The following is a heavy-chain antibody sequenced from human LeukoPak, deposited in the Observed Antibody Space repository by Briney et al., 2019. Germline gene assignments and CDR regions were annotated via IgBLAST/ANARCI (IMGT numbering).Heavy chain of an antibody. J-gene: IGHJ4*02. CDR3: ARGYGDFRVEGRYFHS. CDR1: DGSITNYD. CDR2: VHYSGTA. Sequence: PSETLSLTCTVSDGSITNYDWSWVRQPPGKGLEFIGHVHYSGTANYNPSLRSRVTISIDASKKHFFLKLKSVTAADTAVYFCARGYGDFRVEGRYFHSWGQGTLVTVSS. D-gene: IGHD4-17*01. V-gene: IGHV4-59*01.